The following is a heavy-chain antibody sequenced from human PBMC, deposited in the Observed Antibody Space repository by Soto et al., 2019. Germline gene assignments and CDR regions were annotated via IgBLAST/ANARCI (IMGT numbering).Heavy chain of an antibody. Sequence: QVQLVQSGAEVKKPGATVKVSCKASGYTFTSYYMHWVRQAPGQGLEWMGIINPSGGSTSYAQKFQGRVTMTRDTSTSTVYMELSSLRSEDTAVYYCAGLYSGSLHGMDVWGQGTTVTVSS. V-gene: IGHV1-46*01. CDR1: GYTFTSYY. J-gene: IGHJ6*02. D-gene: IGHD1-26*01. CDR3: AGLYSGSLHGMDV. CDR2: INPSGGST.